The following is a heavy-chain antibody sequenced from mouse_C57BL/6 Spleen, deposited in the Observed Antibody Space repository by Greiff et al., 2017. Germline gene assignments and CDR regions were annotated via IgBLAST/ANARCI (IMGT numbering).Heavy chain of an antibody. CDR3: ARTLTTVVDPLFDY. V-gene: IGHV1-59*01. J-gene: IGHJ2*01. CDR2: IVPSDSYT. D-gene: IGHD1-1*01. CDR1: GYTFTSYW. Sequence: QVQLQQPGAELVRPGTSVKLSCKASGYTFTSYWMHWVKQRPGQGLEWIGVIVPSDSYTNYNQKFKGKATLTVETSSSTGYRQLSSLTSEDSAVYYCARTLTTVVDPLFDYWGQGTTLSVSS.